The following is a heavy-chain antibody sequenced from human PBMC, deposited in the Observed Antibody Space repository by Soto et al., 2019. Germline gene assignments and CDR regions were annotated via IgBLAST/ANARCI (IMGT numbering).Heavy chain of an antibody. CDR2: ISWNSGSI. D-gene: IGHD6-19*01. Sequence: EVQLVESGGGSVQPGRSLRLSCVASGFTFESYAMHWVRQVPGKGLEWVSGISWNSGSIGYEDSVKGRYTISRDNAQKSRYQEKNSLRVEDTAFYYCVKDIHEQWLVSHFEYWGQGAQVTVSS. J-gene: IGHJ4*02. CDR3: VKDIHEQWLVSHFEY. V-gene: IGHV3-9*01. CDR1: GFTFESYA.